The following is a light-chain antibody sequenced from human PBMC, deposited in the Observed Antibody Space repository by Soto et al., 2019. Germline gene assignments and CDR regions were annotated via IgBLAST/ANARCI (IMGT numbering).Light chain of an antibody. J-gene: IGLJ2*01. CDR1: SSDVGGYNY. CDR2: DVS. V-gene: IGLV2-11*01. Sequence: QAVVTQPRSVSGSPGQSVTISCTGTSSDVGGYNYVSWYQQHPGKAPKLMIYDVSKRPSGVPDRFSGSKSGNTASLTISGLPAEDEADYYCCSYAGSYTLSVFGGGTKLTVL. CDR3: CSYAGSYTLSV.